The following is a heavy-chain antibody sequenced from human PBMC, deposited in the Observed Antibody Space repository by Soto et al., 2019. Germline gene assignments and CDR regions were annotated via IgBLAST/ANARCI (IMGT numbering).Heavy chain of an antibody. J-gene: IGHJ4*02. CDR3: ARGFGISGNRGVFDY. CDR1: GGTFSSYA. D-gene: IGHD1-26*01. V-gene: IGHV1-69*13. CDR2: IIPIFGTA. Sequence: ASVKVSCKASGGTFSSYAISWVRQAPGQGLEWMGGIIPIFGTANYAQKFQGRVTITADESTSTAYMELSSLRSEDTAVYYCARGFGISGNRGVFDYWGQGTLVTVSS.